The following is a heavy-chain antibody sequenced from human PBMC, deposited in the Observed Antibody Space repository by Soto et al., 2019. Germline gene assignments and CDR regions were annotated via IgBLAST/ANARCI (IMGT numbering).Heavy chain of an antibody. D-gene: IGHD4-17*01. CDR1: GGSISSGGYY. V-gene: IGHV4-31*03. CDR3: ARDSLRSDYYYGMDV. Sequence: QVQLQESGPGLVKPSQTLSLTCTVSGGSISSGGYYWSWIRQHPGKGLEWIGYIYYSGSTYYNPSLKSRVTISVDTSKNQFSLKLSSVTAADTAVYYCARDSLRSDYYYGMDVWGQGTTVTVSS. CDR2: IYYSGST. J-gene: IGHJ6*02.